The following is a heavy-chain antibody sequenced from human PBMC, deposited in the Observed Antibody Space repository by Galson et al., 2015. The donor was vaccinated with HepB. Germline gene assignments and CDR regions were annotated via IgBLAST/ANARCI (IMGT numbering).Heavy chain of an antibody. CDR3: ARVGDYGGNAFDY. CDR1: GFTFSSYS. Sequence: LRLSCAASGFTFSSYSMNWVRQAPGKGLEWVSSISSSSSYIYYADSVKGRFTISRDNAKNSLYLQMNSLGAEDTAVYYCARVGDYGGNAFDYWGQGTLVTVSS. V-gene: IGHV3-21*01. D-gene: IGHD4-23*01. J-gene: IGHJ4*02. CDR2: ISSSSSYI.